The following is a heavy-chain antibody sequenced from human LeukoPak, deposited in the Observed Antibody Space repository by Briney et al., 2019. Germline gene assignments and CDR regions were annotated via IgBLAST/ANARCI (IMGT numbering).Heavy chain of an antibody. CDR2: IFYSGST. D-gene: IGHD3-22*01. Sequence: PSETLSLTCTVSGDSISTYYWSWIRQPPGKGLEWIGYIFYSGSTNYNPSLKSRVTMSVGTSKNQFSLKLSSVTAADTAVYYCARGNYYDSRTYYRAFDIWGQGTMVTVSS. CDR3: ARGNYYDSRTYYRAFDI. CDR1: GDSISTYY. V-gene: IGHV4-59*01. J-gene: IGHJ3*02.